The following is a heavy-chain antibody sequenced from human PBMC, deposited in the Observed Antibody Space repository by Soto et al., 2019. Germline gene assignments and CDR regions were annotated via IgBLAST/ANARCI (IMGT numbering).Heavy chain of an antibody. J-gene: IGHJ4*02. Sequence: GESLKISCKGSGYSFTSYWISWVRQMPGKGLEWMGRIDPSDSYTNYSPSFQGHVTISADKSISTAYLQWSSLKASDTAMYYCASYLPPPYYYDSSGRDYWGQGTLVTVSS. CDR1: GYSFTSYW. CDR3: ASYLPPPYYYDSSGRDY. D-gene: IGHD3-22*01. V-gene: IGHV5-10-1*01. CDR2: IDPSDSYT.